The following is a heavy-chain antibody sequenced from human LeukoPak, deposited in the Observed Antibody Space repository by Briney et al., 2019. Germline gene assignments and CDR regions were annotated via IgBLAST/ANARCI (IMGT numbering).Heavy chain of an antibody. V-gene: IGHV4-59*01. Sequence: SETLSLTCTVSGGSISSYYWNWIRQPPGKGLEWIGYIYYSGSTNHNPSLKSRVTISVDTSKNQFSLKLGSVTAADTAVYYCARGIAAVNWFDPWGQGTLVTVSS. CDR3: ARGIAAVNWFDP. CDR1: GGSISSYY. CDR2: IYYSGST. D-gene: IGHD6-13*01. J-gene: IGHJ5*02.